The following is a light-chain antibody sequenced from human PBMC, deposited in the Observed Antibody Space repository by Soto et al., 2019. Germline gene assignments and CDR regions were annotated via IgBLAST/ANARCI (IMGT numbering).Light chain of an antibody. CDR1: QSVSSY. V-gene: IGKV3-15*01. Sequence: EIVMTQSPATLALSPGERVTLSCRASQSVSSYLAWYQRKPGQPPRLLISGASTRATGIPARCSGSGSGTDVTLTISSLQSEEFAVYFCQQCSDWPLFTFGQGTRLEIK. CDR3: QQCSDWPLFT. CDR2: GAS. J-gene: IGKJ5*01.